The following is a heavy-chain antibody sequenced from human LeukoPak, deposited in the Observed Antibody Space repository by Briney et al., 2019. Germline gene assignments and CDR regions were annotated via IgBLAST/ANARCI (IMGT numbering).Heavy chain of an antibody. D-gene: IGHD5-18*01. CDR2: IYYSGST. CDR3: ASRSGYSYEWDY. J-gene: IGHJ4*02. CDR1: GGSISSYY. Sequence: TSSETLSLTCTVSGGSISSYYWSWIRQPPGKGLEWIGYIYYSGSTNYNPSLKSRVTISVDTSKNQFSLKLSSVTAADTAVYYCASRSGYSYEWDYRGQGTLVTVSS. V-gene: IGHV4-59*01.